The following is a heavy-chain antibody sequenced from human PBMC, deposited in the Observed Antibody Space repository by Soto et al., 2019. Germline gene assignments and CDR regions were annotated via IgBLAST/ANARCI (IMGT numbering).Heavy chain of an antibody. V-gene: IGHV1-69*01. CDR3: ARPQHGSFHYYYCYGMDV. Sequence: QVQLVQSGAEVKKPGSSVKVSCQASGGTFSSYAISWVRQAPGQGLEWMGGIIPILGTANYAQKFQGRVTITADEATSTAYMELSSLRSEDTAVYYCARPQHGSFHYYYCYGMDVWGQGTTVTVSS. J-gene: IGHJ6*02. CDR1: GGTFSSYA. CDR2: IIPILGTA. D-gene: IGHD1-26*01.